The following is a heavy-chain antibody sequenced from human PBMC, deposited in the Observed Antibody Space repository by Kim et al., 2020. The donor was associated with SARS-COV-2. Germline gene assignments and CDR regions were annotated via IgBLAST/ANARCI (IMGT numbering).Heavy chain of an antibody. V-gene: IGHV1-2*06. D-gene: IGHD3-10*01. CDR1: GYTFTGYY. CDR2: INPNSGGT. J-gene: IGHJ4*02. Sequence: ASVKVSCKASGYTFTGYYMHWVRQAPGQGLEWMGRINPNSGGTNYAQKFQGRVTMTRDTSISTAYMELSRLRSDDTAVYYCARDLRTWFGERDYWGQGTLVTVSS. CDR3: ARDLRTWFGERDY.